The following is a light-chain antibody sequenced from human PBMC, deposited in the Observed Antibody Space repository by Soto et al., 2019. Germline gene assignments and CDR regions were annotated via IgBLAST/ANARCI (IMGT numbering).Light chain of an antibody. CDR2: DVS. J-gene: IGLJ2*01. Sequence: QSALTQPASVSGSPGQSITISCTGTSSDVGAYDYVSWYQQHPGKAPKLMIYDVSNRPSGVSNRFSGSKSANTASLTISGLQADDGADYYGSSKTTTNRGLCGGGTKVTV. CDR3: SSKTTTNRGL. V-gene: IGLV2-14*03. CDR1: SSDVGAYDY.